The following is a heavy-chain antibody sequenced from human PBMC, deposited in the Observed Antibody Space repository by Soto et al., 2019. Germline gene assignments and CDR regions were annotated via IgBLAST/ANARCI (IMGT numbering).Heavy chain of an antibody. CDR2: IYPGDSDT. J-gene: IGHJ6*02. CDR1: GYSFTTYW. D-gene: IGHD6-13*01. V-gene: IGHV5-51*01. Sequence: PGESLKISCKASGYSFTTYWIGWVRQMPGKGPEWMGIIYPGDSDTRYSPSFQGQVTISADKSISTAYLQWNSLKASDTAMYYCARHKGVASAALNYYYYGMDVWGQGTTVTVSS. CDR3: ARHKGVASAALNYYYYGMDV.